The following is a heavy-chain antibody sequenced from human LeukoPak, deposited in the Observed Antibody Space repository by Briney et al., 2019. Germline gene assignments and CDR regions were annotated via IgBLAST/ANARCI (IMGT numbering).Heavy chain of an antibody. J-gene: IGHJ4*02. CDR1: GFTFSSYA. D-gene: IGHD4-23*01. CDR3: ARDPTAVANLPQYYLDY. CDR2: ISGSGGST. V-gene: IGHV3-23*01. Sequence: PGGSLRLSCAASGFTFSSYAMSWVRQAPGKGLEWVSAISGSGGSTYYADSVRGRFTISSDNSKNTLYLQMNSLRVEDTAVYYCARDPTAVANLPQYYLDYWGQGILVTVSS.